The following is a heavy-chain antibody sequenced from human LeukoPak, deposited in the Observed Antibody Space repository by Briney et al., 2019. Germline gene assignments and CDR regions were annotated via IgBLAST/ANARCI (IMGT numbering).Heavy chain of an antibody. Sequence: SETLSLTCTVSGGSISSGSYYWSWIWQPSGKGLEWIGRIYTSGSTNYNPSLKSRVTISVDTSKNQFSPKLSSVTAADTAVYYCARGGYCSGGSCYPRRRNWFDPWGQGTLVTVSS. V-gene: IGHV4-61*02. J-gene: IGHJ5*02. CDR1: GGSISSGSYY. D-gene: IGHD2-15*01. CDR2: IYTSGST. CDR3: ARGGYCSGGSCYPRRRNWFDP.